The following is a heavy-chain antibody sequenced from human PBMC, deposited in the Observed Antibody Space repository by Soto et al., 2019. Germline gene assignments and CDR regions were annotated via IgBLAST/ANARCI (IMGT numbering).Heavy chain of an antibody. J-gene: IGHJ6*03. V-gene: IGHV4-59*06. Sequence: PSETLSLTCTVSGGSISSYYWSWIRQHPGKGLEWIGYIYYSGSTYYNPSLKSRVTISVDTSKNQFSLKLSSVTAADTAVYYCARGVGKHYYYYYMDVWGKGTTVTVSS. CDR2: IYYSGST. D-gene: IGHD3-10*01. CDR1: GGSISSYY. CDR3: ARGVGKHYYYYYMDV.